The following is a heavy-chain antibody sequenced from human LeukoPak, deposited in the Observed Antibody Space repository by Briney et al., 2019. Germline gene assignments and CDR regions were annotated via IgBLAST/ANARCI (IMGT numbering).Heavy chain of an antibody. D-gene: IGHD6-13*01. V-gene: IGHV3-74*03. CDR2: INSDGSNT. J-gene: IGHJ5*02. Sequence: GGSLRLSCAASGITLSSYWMHWVRQAPGKGLVWVSRINSDGSNTKYADSVKGRFTISRDNAKNTLYLQMNSLRAEDTAIYYCTKGGSRHADTWGQGTLVTVSS. CDR1: GITLSSYW. CDR3: TKGGSRHADT.